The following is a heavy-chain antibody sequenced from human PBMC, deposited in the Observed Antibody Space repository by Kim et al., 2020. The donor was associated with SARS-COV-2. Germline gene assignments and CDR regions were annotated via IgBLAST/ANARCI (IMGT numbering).Heavy chain of an antibody. J-gene: IGHJ4*02. Sequence: GGSLRLSCAASGFTFSSYAMHWVRQAPGKGLEWVAVISYDGSNKYYADSVKGRFTISRDNSKNTLYLQMNSLRAEDTAVYYCARPYSGSYFGYFDYWGQGTLVTVPS. D-gene: IGHD1-26*01. CDR2: ISYDGSNK. CDR3: ARPYSGSYFGYFDY. CDR1: GFTFSSYA. V-gene: IGHV3-30*04.